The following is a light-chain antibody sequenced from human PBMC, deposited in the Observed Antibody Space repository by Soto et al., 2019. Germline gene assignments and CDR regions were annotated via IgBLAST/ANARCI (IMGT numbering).Light chain of an antibody. V-gene: IGKV3-11*01. CDR1: QSVSSS. J-gene: IGKJ2*01. CDR3: QQRGNWPRT. Sequence: EIVLTQSPATLSLSPGERATLSCRASQSVSSSLAWYQQKPGQAPRLLIYDASNRATGIPARFSGSRSGTDFTLSISSLEPEDCAVYYCQQRGNWPRTFGQGTKLEIK. CDR2: DAS.